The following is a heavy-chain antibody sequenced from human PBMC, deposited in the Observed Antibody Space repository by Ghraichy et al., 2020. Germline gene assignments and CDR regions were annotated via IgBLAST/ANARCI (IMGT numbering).Heavy chain of an antibody. V-gene: IGHV3-48*02. Sequence: LSLTCVGSGFTFSSHSMNWVRQSPGKGLEWVSYITSSSRTKSYADSVKGRFSIFRDNAQNSLYLQMNSLRDENTAVYYCARASTVVRFYYYNGMDVWGQGTTVTVSS. CDR3: ARASTVVRFYYYNGMDV. CDR1: GFTFSSHS. CDR2: ITSSSRTK. J-gene: IGHJ6*02. D-gene: IGHD4-23*01.